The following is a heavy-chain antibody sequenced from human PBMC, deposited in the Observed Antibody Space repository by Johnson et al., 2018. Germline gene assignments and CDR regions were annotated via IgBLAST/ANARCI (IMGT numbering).Heavy chain of an antibody. Sequence: QVQLVQSGAEVKKPGASVKVSCKASGYTFNSYDFNWVRQASGQVLEWMGWMNPNSGNTGYAQKFQGRVTMTRNTSITTAYMELSRLRSEDTAVYYWARRESGFGYYYMDVWGKGTTVIVSS. CDR2: MNPNSGNT. J-gene: IGHJ6*03. D-gene: IGHD3-22*01. CDR1: GYTFNSYD. V-gene: IGHV1-8*01. CDR3: ARRESGFGYYYMDV.